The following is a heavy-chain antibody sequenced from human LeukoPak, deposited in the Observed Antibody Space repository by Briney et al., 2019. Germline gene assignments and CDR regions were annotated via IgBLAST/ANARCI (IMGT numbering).Heavy chain of an antibody. Sequence: ASAKVSCKASGYTFTGYYMHWVRQAPGQGLEWMGWINPNSGGTNYAQKFQGRVTMTRDTSISTAYMELSRLRSDDTAVYYCVVPAAISQLDYWGQGTLVTVSS. V-gene: IGHV1-2*02. CDR1: GYTFTGYY. CDR3: VVPAAISQLDY. CDR2: INPNSGGT. D-gene: IGHD2-2*01. J-gene: IGHJ4*02.